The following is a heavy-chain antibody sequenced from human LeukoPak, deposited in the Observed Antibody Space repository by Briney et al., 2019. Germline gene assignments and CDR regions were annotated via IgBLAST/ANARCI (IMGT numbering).Heavy chain of an antibody. Sequence: KSSETLSLTCTISGGSIGTDHWTWIRQPPGKGLDWIGYAYHNGNTNYNPSLNSRVTISVDTSNNQFSLRLTSVTTADTAVYYCARGHPPNLDVWGQGTTVTVSS. CDR1: GGSIGTDH. J-gene: IGHJ6*02. CDR2: AYHNGNT. V-gene: IGHV4-59*01. CDR3: ARGHPPNLDV.